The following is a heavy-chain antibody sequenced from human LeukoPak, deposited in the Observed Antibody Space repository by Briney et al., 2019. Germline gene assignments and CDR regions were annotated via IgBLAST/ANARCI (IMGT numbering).Heavy chain of an antibody. D-gene: IGHD6-13*01. Sequence: SETLSLTCTVSGGSISSYYWSWIRQPPGKGLEWIGYIYYSGSTNYNPSLKSRVTISVDTSKNQFSLKLSSVTAADTAVYYCWGLPGSWDYYYYMDVWGKGTTVTASS. J-gene: IGHJ6*03. V-gene: IGHV4-59*08. CDR3: WGLPGSWDYYYYMDV. CDR2: IYYSGST. CDR1: GGSISSYY.